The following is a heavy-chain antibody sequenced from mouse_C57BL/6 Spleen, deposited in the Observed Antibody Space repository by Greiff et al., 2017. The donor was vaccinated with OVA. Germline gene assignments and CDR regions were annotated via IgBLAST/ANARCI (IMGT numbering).Heavy chain of an antibody. CDR1: GFSLSTFGMG. Sequence: QVTLKVSGPGILQPSQTLSLSCSFSGFSLSTFGMGVGWIRQPSGQGLEWLAHIWWDDDKYYNPALKSRLTISKGTSKNQVFLKIANVDTADTATHFCARREGGYPYINVWGTGTPVTVSS. V-gene: IGHV8-8*01. D-gene: IGHD2-2*01. J-gene: IGHJ1*03. CDR2: IWWDDDK. CDR3: ARREGGYPYINV.